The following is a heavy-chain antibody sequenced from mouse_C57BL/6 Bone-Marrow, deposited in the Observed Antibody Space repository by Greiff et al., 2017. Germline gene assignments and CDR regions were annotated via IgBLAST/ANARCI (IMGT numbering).Heavy chain of an antibody. CDR1: GFSLSTFGMG. Sequence: QVTLQESGPGILQPSQTLSLTCSFSGFSLSTFGMGVGWIRQPSGKGLEWLAHIWWDDDKYYTPALKSRITISKDTSKNQVFLKIANVYTADTAPYYCARLAGRFITTVVAPPWFAYWGQGTLVTVSA. CDR3: ARLAGRFITTVVAPPWFAY. D-gene: IGHD1-1*01. CDR2: IWWDDDK. J-gene: IGHJ3*01. V-gene: IGHV8-8*01.